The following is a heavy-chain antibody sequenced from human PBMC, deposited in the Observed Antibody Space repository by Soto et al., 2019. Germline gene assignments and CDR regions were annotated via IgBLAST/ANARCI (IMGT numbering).Heavy chain of an antibody. Sequence: GGSLRLSCAASGFTVSSNYMSWVRQAPGKGLEWVSVIYSGGSTYYADSVKGRFTISRDNSKNTLYLQMNSLRAEDTAVYYCARDCLLYGDYDGDHPGNEDDYWGQGTLVTVSS. CDR2: IYSGGST. J-gene: IGHJ4*02. D-gene: IGHD4-17*01. CDR1: GFTVSSNY. CDR3: ARDCLLYGDYDGDHPGNEDDY. V-gene: IGHV3-66*01.